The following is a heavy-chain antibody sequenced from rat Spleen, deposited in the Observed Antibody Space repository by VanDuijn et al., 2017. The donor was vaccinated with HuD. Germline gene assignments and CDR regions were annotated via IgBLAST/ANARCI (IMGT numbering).Heavy chain of an antibody. CDR1: GFTFSNYG. Sequence: EVQLVESGGGLVQPGRSLKLSCAASGFTFSNYGMAWVRQAPTKGLEWVATINYDGSSPYYRDSVKGRFTVSRDNAKSTLYLQMDSLRSEDTATYYCARHWIAAISSDVMDVWGQGVMVTVSS. CDR3: ARHWIAAISSDVMDV. D-gene: IGHD1-2*01. CDR2: INYDGSSP. V-gene: IGHV5-29*01. J-gene: IGHJ2*01.